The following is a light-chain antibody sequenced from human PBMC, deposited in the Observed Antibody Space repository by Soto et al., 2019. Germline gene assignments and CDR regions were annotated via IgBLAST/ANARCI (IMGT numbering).Light chain of an antibody. CDR3: SSYTSSSTLKV. Sequence: QSALTQPASVSGSPGQSITISCTGTSSDVGGYNYVSWYQQHPGKAPKLMIYDVSNRPSGVSNRFSGSKSGNTASLTVSGRQAEDEADYYCSSYTSSSTLKVFGGGTTLTVL. J-gene: IGLJ2*01. CDR1: SSDVGGYNY. V-gene: IGLV2-14*01. CDR2: DVS.